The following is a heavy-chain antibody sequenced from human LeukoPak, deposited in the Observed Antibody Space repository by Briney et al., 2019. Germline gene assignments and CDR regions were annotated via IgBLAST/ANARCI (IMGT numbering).Heavy chain of an antibody. D-gene: IGHD1-26*01. Sequence: GASVKVSCKASGYTFTTHYMHWVRQAPGQGLEWMGWISAYNGNTNYAQKLQGRVTMTTDTSTSTAYMELRSLRSDDTAVYYCARDNSVGETAWWFDPWGQGTLVTVSS. CDR2: ISAYNGNT. V-gene: IGHV1-18*04. CDR3: ARDNSVGETAWWFDP. J-gene: IGHJ5*02. CDR1: GYTFTTHY.